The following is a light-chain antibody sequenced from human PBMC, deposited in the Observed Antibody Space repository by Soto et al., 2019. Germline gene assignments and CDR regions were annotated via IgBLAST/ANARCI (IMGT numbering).Light chain of an antibody. Sequence: QSVLTQPASVSGSPGQSITISCTGTSSDVGSYNLVSWYQQHPGKAPKLMIYEGSQRPSGVSNLFSGSKSGNTPSLTISGLQAEDEADYYCCSYAGSSTPYGFGTGTKVTV. J-gene: IGLJ1*01. CDR3: CSYAGSSTPYG. CDR1: SSDVGSYNL. CDR2: EGS. V-gene: IGLV2-23*01.